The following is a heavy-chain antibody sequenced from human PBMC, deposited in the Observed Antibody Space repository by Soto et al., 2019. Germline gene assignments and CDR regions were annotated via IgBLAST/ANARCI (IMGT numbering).Heavy chain of an antibody. CDR1: GFTLSSYS. Sequence: LRLSCVASGFTLSSYSMSWVRQAPGKGLEWVSSITSSNTYIHYGDSVKGRFAISRDNGKNSLYLQMNSLRAEDTALYYCAKDHNRDIAVAGIFYYYYYYGMDVWGQGTTVTVSS. J-gene: IGHJ6*02. CDR3: AKDHNRDIAVAGIFYYYYYYGMDV. D-gene: IGHD6-19*01. CDR2: ITSSNTYI. V-gene: IGHV3-21*04.